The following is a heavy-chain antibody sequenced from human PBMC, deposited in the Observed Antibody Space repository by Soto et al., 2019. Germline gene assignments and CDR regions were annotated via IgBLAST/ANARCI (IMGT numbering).Heavy chain of an antibody. V-gene: IGHV4-30-4*01. D-gene: IGHD3-3*01. J-gene: IGHJ5*02. Sequence: SETLSLTCTVSGGSISSGDYYWSWIRQPPGKGLEWIGYIYYSGSTYYNPSLKSRVTISVDTSKNQFSLKLSSVTAADTAVYYCARIQVDYDFRSGYNYPNNWFDPWGQGTPVTVSS. CDR3: ARIQVDYDFRSGYNYPNNWFDP. CDR2: IYYSGST. CDR1: GGSISSGDYY.